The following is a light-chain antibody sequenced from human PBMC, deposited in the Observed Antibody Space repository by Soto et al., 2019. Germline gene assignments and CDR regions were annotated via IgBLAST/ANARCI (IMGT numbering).Light chain of an antibody. CDR3: AAWNDNPNGPGYV. V-gene: IGLV1-44*01. CDR1: SSNIGSNY. J-gene: IGLJ1*01. CDR2: SDD. Sequence: QSVLTQPPSASGTPGQRVTISCSGSSSNIGSNYVNWYQHLPGTAPKLLIYSDDQRPSGVSDRFSGSKSGTSASLAISGLQSEDEADYFCAAWNDNPNGPGYVFGTGTKVTVL.